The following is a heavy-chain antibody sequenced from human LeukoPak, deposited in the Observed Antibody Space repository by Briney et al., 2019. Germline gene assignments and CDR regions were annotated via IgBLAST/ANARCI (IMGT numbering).Heavy chain of an antibody. CDR2: IYPGDSHT. CDR1: GYSFPNYW. CDR3: ARGPYAYTSSATLGSYNWFDP. V-gene: IGHV5-51*01. D-gene: IGHD2-2*02. Sequence: HGESLQISGQGSGYSFPNYWIGWVGQMPGKGLEWMGIIYPGDSHTRYSPSFQDQVTISVDKSISTAYLQWSSLKASDTAMYYCARGPYAYTSSATLGSYNWFDPWGQGSLVTVSS. J-gene: IGHJ5*02.